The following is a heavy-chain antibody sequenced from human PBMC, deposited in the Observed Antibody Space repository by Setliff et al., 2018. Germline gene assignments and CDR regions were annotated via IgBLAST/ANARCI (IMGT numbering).Heavy chain of an antibody. CDR1: GGSISSGDYY. Sequence: PSETLSLTCTVSGGSISSGDYYWSWIRQPPGKGLEWIGYIYYGGSTYYNPSLKSRVTISVDTSKNQFSLKLSSVTAADTALYYCTVYNTGSSKDHYWGQGTPVTVSS. CDR2: IYYGGST. D-gene: IGHD2-8*02. V-gene: IGHV4-30-4*08. CDR3: TVYNTGSSKDHY. J-gene: IGHJ4*02.